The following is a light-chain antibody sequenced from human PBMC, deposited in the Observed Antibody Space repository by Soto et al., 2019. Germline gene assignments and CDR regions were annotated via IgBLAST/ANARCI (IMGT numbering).Light chain of an antibody. V-gene: IGLV2-14*03. J-gene: IGLJ1*01. CDR1: HNDIGTYDY. CDR3: SSFTSNRIYV. Sequence: QSALTQSTSVSGSPGQSITISCTGNHNDIGTYDYVSWYQQHPGRAPRLLIHGVTTRPSGISDRFSASKSGLTASLTISGLQPEDEADYYCSSFTSNRIYVFGPGTKVTVL. CDR2: GVT.